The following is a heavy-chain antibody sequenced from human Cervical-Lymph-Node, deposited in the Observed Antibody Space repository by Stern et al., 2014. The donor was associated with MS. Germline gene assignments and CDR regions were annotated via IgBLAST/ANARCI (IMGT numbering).Heavy chain of an antibody. CDR2: ISWNSGSI. V-gene: IGHV3-9*01. D-gene: IGHD3-9*01. CDR1: GFTFDDYA. Sequence: EVQLVESGGGLVQPGRSLRLSCAASGFTFDDYAMHWVRQAPGKGLEWVSGISWNSGSIGYADSVRGRFTISRDDAKNYLYLQMNSLGRDDTALYYCAKDRDYDIHDAFDIWGQGTMVTVSS. CDR3: AKDRDYDIHDAFDI. J-gene: IGHJ3*02.